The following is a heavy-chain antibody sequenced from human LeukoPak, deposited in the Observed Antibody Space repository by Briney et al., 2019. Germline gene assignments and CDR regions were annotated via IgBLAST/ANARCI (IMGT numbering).Heavy chain of an antibody. V-gene: IGHV1-18*01. CDR1: GYTFTSYG. CDR3: ARANIVVVVAANHFDY. J-gene: IGHJ4*02. CDR2: ISDYNGNT. D-gene: IGHD2-15*01. Sequence: ASVKVSCKASGYTFTSYGISWVRQAPGQGLEWMGWISDYNGNTNYAQKLQGRVTMTTDTSTSTAYMELRSLRSDDTAVYYCARANIVVVVAANHFDYWGQGTLVTVSS.